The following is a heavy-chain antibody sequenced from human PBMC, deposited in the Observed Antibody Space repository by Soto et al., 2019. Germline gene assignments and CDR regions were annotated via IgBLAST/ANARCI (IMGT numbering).Heavy chain of an antibody. V-gene: IGHV3-11*01. J-gene: IGHJ4*02. D-gene: IGHD4-17*01. CDR1: GFSFSGNN. Sequence: GGSMRLSCVVSGFSFSGNNMSWIRQAPGKGLESTSNISNTGSTKYYADSVKGRFTISRDNAKNSLYLQMNSLRGEDTAVYYCARDYYGDYILDYWGQGTLVTVSS. CDR2: ISNTGSTK. CDR3: ARDYYGDYILDY.